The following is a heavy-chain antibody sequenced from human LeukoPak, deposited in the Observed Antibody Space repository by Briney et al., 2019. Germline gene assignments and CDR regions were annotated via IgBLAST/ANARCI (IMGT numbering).Heavy chain of an antibody. V-gene: IGHV4-38-2*02. CDR2: IYHSGRT. D-gene: IGHD2-2*01. Sequence: SETLSLTCTVSGYSISSGYYWGWIRQPPGKGLEWIGIIYHSGRTDYNPSLKSRVTISVDTSKNQFSLKLSSVTAADTAVYYCAKRYCSSTTCYDDRGAFDYWGQGTLVTVSS. CDR3: AKRYCSSTTCYDDRGAFDY. J-gene: IGHJ4*02. CDR1: GYSISSGYY.